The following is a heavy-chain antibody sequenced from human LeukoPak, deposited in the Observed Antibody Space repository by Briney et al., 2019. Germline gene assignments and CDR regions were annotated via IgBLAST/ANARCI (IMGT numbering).Heavy chain of an antibody. V-gene: IGHV1-18*01. CDR2: ISAYNGNT. CDR3: ARDRGYVWGSYRFPDY. Sequence: ASVKVSCKASGYTFTSYGISWVRQAPGQGLEWMGWISAYNGNTNYAQKLQGRVTMTTDTSTSTAYMELRSLRSDDTAVYYCARDRGYVWGSYRFPDYWGQGTLVTVSS. CDR1: GYTFTSYG. J-gene: IGHJ4*02. D-gene: IGHD3-16*02.